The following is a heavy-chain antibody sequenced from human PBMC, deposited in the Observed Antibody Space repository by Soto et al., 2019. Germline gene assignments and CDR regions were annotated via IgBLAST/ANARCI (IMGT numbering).Heavy chain of an antibody. Sequence: SETLSLTCTVSGGSISSRSHYWGWIRQPPGKGLEWIGSIYYSGSTYYNPSLKSRVTISVDTSKNQFSLKLNSVTAADTAVYYCARGFSIDWYTYYFDYWGQGPLVTVSS. D-gene: IGHD3-3*02. J-gene: IGHJ4*02. V-gene: IGHV4-39*01. CDR3: ARGFSIDWYTYYFDY. CDR2: IYYSGST. CDR1: GGSISSRSHY.